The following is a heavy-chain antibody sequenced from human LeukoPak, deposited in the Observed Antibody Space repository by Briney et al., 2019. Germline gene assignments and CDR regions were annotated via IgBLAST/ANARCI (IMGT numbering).Heavy chain of an antibody. CDR1: GFTFSSYA. D-gene: IGHD1-14*01. CDR3: AKVSGGGLYYDGMDV. J-gene: IGHJ6*02. V-gene: IGHV3-30-3*01. Sequence: GGSLRLSCAASGFTFSSYAMHWVRQAPGKGLEWVAVISYDGSNKYYADSVKGRFTISRDNAKNSLYLQMNSLRAEDTAVYYCAKVSGGGLYYDGMDVWGQGTTVTVSS. CDR2: ISYDGSNK.